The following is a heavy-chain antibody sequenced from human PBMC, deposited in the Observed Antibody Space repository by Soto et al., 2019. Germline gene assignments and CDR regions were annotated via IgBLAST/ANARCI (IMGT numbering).Heavy chain of an antibody. CDR1: GFTFSSYA. D-gene: IGHD3-3*01. J-gene: IGHJ4*02. V-gene: IGHV3-23*01. CDR2: ISGSGGST. CDR3: AKIFGVVIIGALNA. Sequence: PGGSLRLSCAASGFTFSSYAMSWVRQAPGKGLEWVSAISGSGGSTYYADSVKGRFTISRDNSKNTLYLQMNSLRAEDTAVYYCAKIFGVVIIGALNAWGQGTLVTVSS.